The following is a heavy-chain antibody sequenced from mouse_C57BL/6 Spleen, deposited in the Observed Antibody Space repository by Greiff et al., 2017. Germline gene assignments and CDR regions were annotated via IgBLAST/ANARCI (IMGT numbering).Heavy chain of an antibody. CDR2: IDPEDGET. CDR3: ARPADYYGSSFDY. Sequence: EVQLQQSGAELVKPGASVKLSCTASGFNIKDYYMHWVKQRTEQGLEWIGRIDPEDGETKSAPKFQGKATIPADTASNTAYLQLSSLTSEDTAVYYCARPADYYGSSFDYWGQGTTLTVSS. J-gene: IGHJ2*01. V-gene: IGHV14-2*01. D-gene: IGHD1-1*01. CDR1: GFNIKDYY.